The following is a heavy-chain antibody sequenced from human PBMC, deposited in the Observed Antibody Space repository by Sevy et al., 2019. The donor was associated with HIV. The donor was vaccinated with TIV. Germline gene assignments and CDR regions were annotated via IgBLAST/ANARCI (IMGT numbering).Heavy chain of an antibody. V-gene: IGHV1-24*01. CDR2: FDPEDDEK. D-gene: IGHD3-22*01. CDR3: ATTKDYYESSGDPFDY. Sequence: ASVKVSCKVSGYTLTQLSMHWVRQAPGKGLEWMGSFDPEDDEKIYAQKLQGRLTMTEDTSTDTVYMELSSLRSEDTAVYYCATTKDYYESSGDPFDYWGQGTLVTVSS. J-gene: IGHJ4*02. CDR1: GYTLTQLS.